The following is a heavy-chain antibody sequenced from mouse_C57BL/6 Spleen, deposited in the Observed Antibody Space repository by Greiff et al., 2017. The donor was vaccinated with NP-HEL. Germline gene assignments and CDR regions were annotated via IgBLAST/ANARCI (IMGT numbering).Heavy chain of an antibody. J-gene: IGHJ4*01. CDR1: GFTFSSYA. CDR2: ISSGGDYI. V-gene: IGHV5-9-1*02. CDR3: TRDLYDGYGDYAMDY. Sequence: EVQLVESGEGLVKPGGSLKLSCAASGFTFSSYAMSWVRQTPEKRLEWVAYISSGGDYIYYADTVKGRFTISRDNARNTLYLQMSSLKSEDTAMYYCTRDLYDGYGDYAMDYWGQGTSVTVSS. D-gene: IGHD2-3*01.